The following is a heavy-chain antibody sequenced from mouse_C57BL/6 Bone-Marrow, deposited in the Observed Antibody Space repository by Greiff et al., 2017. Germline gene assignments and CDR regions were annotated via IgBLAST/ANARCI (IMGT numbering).Heavy chain of an antibody. CDR1: GYSFTDYN. Sequence: EVQLQQSGPELVKPGASVKISCKASGYSFTDYNMNWVKQSNGKSLEWIGVINPNYGTTSYNQKFKGKATLTVDQSSSTAYMQLTSLTSEDPAVYYSARGYDYDYAMDYWGQGTSVTVSS. CDR2: INPNYGTT. V-gene: IGHV1-39*01. CDR3: ARGYDYDYAMDY. D-gene: IGHD2-4*01. J-gene: IGHJ4*01.